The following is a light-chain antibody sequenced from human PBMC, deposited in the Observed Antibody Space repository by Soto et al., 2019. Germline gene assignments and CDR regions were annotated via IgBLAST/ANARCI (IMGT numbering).Light chain of an antibody. Sequence: QSVLTQPPSASGSPGQSVTISCTGTSSDVGGYNYVSWYQQHPGKAPKLMIYVVSKRPSGVPDRFSGSKSGNTASLTVSGLQAEDEDDYYCSSYAGSNNWNFGTGTKLTVL. CDR3: SSYAGSNNWN. CDR1: SSDVGGYNY. CDR2: VVS. V-gene: IGLV2-8*01. J-gene: IGLJ1*01.